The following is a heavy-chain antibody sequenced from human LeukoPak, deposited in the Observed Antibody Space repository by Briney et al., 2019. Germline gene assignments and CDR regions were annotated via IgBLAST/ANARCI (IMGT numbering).Heavy chain of an antibody. V-gene: IGHV3-64D*09. CDR1: GFTFSSYA. J-gene: IGHJ3*02. CDR2: ISSNGGST. D-gene: IGHD6-19*01. CDR3: VKTLISVAGTGAFDI. Sequence: AGGSLRLSCSASGFTFSSYAMHWVGQAPGKGLEDVSVISSNGGSTYYADSVKGRFTISRDNSKNTLYLQMSSLRAEDTAVYYCVKTLISVAGTGAFDIWGQGTMVTVSS.